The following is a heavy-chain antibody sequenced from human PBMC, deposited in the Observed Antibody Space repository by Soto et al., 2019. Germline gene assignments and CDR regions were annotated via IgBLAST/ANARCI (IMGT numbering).Heavy chain of an antibody. CDR2: MNPNSGNT. CDR3: ARGPYYYYYMDV. J-gene: IGHJ6*03. CDR1: GYTFTSYD. V-gene: IGHV1-8*01. Sequence: QVQLVQSGAEVKKPGASVKVSCKASGYTFTSYDINWVRPATGPGLEWMGWMNPNSGNTGYAQKFQGRVTMTRNTSISTAYMELSSLRSEDTAVYYCARGPYYYYYMDVWGQGTTVTVSS.